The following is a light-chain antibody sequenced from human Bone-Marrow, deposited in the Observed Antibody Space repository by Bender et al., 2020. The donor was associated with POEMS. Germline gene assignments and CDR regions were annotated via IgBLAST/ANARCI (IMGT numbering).Light chain of an antibody. V-gene: IGLV2-14*01. Sequence: QSALTQPASVSGSPGQSITISCTGTSNDVGGYNYVSWYQQHPGKVPKVLISDVSTRPSGVSDRFSGSKSGNTASLTISGLQAEDEADYYCSSYTSTSALYVFGTGTKVTVL. CDR2: DVS. CDR1: SNDVGGYNY. CDR3: SSYTSTSALYV. J-gene: IGLJ1*01.